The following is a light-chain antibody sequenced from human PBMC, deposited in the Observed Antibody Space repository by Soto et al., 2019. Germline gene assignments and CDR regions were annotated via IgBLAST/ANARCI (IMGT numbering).Light chain of an antibody. CDR1: GSNIGAGYD. J-gene: IGLJ2*01. Sequence: QSVLTQPPSVSGAPGQRVTISCTGSGSNIGAGYDVHWYQQLPGTAPKLLIYGNSNRPSGVPDRFSGSKSGTSASLAITGLQAEDEADYYCQSHDSSLSGSVFGGGTKLTVL. V-gene: IGLV1-40*01. CDR2: GNS. CDR3: QSHDSSLSGSV.